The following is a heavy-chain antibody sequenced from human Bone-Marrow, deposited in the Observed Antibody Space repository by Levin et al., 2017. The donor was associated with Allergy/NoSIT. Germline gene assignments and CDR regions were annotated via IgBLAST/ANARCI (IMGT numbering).Heavy chain of an antibody. CDR3: VKDRGYGGFDSALDY. Sequence: HPGGSLRLSCATSGFTFNTYAMSWVRQAPGKGLEWVSTISGSGGITYYADSVKGRFTISRDKSKNTLYVQMNSLRAEDTAIYYCVKDRGYGGFDSALDYWGQGTLVTVSS. CDR1: GFTFNTYA. J-gene: IGHJ4*02. D-gene: IGHD5-12*01. CDR2: ISGSGGIT. V-gene: IGHV3-23*01.